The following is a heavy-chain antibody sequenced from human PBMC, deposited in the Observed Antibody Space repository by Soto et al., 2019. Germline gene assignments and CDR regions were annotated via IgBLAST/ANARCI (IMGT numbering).Heavy chain of an antibody. Sequence: QVQLVESGGGVVQPGRSLRLSCAASGFTFYKYGMHWVRQAPGKGLEWVALISHDGSNKYYVDSVKGRFTIARDNSNNTVFLQMTSLRPEDTALYFCAKDDSNRWYNYYAMDVGGQGTTVTVSS. CDR2: ISHDGSNK. V-gene: IGHV3-30*18. CDR1: GFTFYKYG. CDR3: AKDDSNRWYNYYAMDV. J-gene: IGHJ6*02. D-gene: IGHD3-22*01.